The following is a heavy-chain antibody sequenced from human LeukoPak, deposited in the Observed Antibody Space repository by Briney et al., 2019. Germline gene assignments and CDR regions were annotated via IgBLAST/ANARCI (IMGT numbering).Heavy chain of an antibody. CDR2: IWYDGSQR. J-gene: IGHJ4*02. CDR1: GFTFRSFG. D-gene: IGHD4/OR15-4a*01. V-gene: IGHV3-33*01. CDR3: ARDTGASANY. Sequence: GGSLRLSCAASGFTFRSFGMHRVRQAPGKGLEWVAVIWYDGSQRYYADSVTGRFTISRDNSRNTLYLQMNSLRAEDTAVYYRARDTGASANYWGQGTLVIVSS.